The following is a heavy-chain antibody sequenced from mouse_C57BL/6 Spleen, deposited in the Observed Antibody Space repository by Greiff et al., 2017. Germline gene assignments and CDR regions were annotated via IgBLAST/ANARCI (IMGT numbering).Heavy chain of an antibody. Sequence: QVQLQQPGAELVMPGASVKLSCKASGYTFTSYWMHWVKQRPGQGLEWIGEIDPSDSYTNYNQKFKGKSTLTVDKSSSTAYMQLSSLTSEDSAVYYCARGGHYGSSYGYFDVWGTGTTVTVSS. D-gene: IGHD1-1*01. CDR1: GYTFTSYW. CDR3: ARGGHYGSSYGYFDV. V-gene: IGHV1-69*01. CDR2: IDPSDSYT. J-gene: IGHJ1*03.